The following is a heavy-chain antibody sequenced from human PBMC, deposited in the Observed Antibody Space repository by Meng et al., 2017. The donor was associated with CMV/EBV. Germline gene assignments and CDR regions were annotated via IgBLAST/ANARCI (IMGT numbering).Heavy chain of an antibody. V-gene: IGHV4-39*07. J-gene: IGHJ5*02. CDR2: IYYSGGT. CDR1: GGSISSSSSY. CDR3: ARSIAARPYRYNWFDP. Sequence: PHVQASVPGPVTPADALALPFTVSGGSISSSSSYGGWIRHPPGKGLEWIGSIYYSGGTYYNPSLKSRVTISVDTSKNQFSLKLSSVTAADTAVYYCARSIAARPYRYNWFDPWGQGTLVTVSS. D-gene: IGHD6-6*01.